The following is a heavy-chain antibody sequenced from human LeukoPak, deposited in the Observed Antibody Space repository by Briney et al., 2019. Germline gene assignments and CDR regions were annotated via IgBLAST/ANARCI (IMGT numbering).Heavy chain of an antibody. D-gene: IGHD4-11*01. CDR1: GGTFSSHA. Sequence: SVKVSCKASGGTFSSHAISWVRQAPGQGLEWMGGIIPIFGTANYAQKFQGRVTITADESTSTAYMELSSLRSEDTAVYYCARDLLTVTPGTLKYYYYMDVWGKGTTVTVSS. V-gene: IGHV1-69*01. CDR2: IIPIFGTA. J-gene: IGHJ6*03. CDR3: ARDLLTVTPGTLKYYYYMDV.